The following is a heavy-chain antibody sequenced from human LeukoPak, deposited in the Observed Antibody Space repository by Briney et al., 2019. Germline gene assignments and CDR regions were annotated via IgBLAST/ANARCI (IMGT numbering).Heavy chain of an antibody. CDR2: IRSKAYGGTT. CDR3: TREGFRWFGPNWFDP. Sequence: PGGSLRLSCTASGFTFGDYAMSWVRQAPGKGLEWVGFIRSKAYGGTTEYAASVKGRFTISRDDSKSIAYLQMNSLKTEDTAVYYCTREGFRWFGPNWFDPWGQGTLVTVSS. V-gene: IGHV3-49*04. D-gene: IGHD3-10*01. J-gene: IGHJ5*02. CDR1: GFTFGDYA.